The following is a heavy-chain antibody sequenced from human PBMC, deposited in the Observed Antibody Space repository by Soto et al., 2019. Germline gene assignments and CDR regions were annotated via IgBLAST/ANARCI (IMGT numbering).Heavy chain of an antibody. CDR2: VSMGGST. D-gene: IGHD2-15*01. CDR1: GFTFSSYA. Sequence: PGGSLRLFCEASGFTFSSYAMGWVRQGPGKGLELVAVVSMGGSTHYADSGRRRFTISSDNFKNTLSLQMNSLTAEDTAVYFCAKRRGAGGHFDYWGQGALVTVSS. V-gene: IGHV3-23*01. J-gene: IGHJ4*02. CDR3: AKRRGAGGHFDY.